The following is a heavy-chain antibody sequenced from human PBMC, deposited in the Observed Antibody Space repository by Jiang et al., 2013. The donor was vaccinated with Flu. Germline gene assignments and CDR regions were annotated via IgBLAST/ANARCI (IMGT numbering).Heavy chain of an antibody. CDR2: IYYSGST. J-gene: IGHJ6*02. CDR1: GGSISSYY. V-gene: IGHV4-59*01. CDR3: ARDRSPGFWSGYSTGYYYGMDV. Sequence: PGLVKPSETLSLTCTVSGGSISSYYWSWIRQPPGKGLEWIGYIYYSGSTNYNPSLKSRVTISVDTSKNQFSLKLSSVTAADTAVYYCARDRSPGFWSGYSTGYYYGMDVWGQGTTVTVSS. D-gene: IGHD3-3*01.